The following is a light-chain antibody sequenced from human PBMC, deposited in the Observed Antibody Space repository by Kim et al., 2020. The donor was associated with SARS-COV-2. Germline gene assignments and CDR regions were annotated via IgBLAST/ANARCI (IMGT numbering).Light chain of an antibody. CDR1: QSGRSNY. CDR2: GAS. CDR3: QQYSSSPAT. J-gene: IGKJ1*01. Sequence: SSGKSAAISTSASQSGRSNYFAWYQQQPAQAPRLLIFGASSSATGIPDRSSGSGSGTDFTLTITSLEPEDFAVYYCQQYSSSPATFGQGTKVDIK. V-gene: IGKV3-20*01.